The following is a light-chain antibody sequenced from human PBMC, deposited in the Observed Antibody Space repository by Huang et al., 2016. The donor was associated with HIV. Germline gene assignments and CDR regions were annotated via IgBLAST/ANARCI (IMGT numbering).Light chain of an antibody. CDR2: VAS. CDR1: QVIGNS. Sequence: DIQMTQSPSSLSAFVGDTVTITCRASQVIGNSLSWYQQKPGSPPKLLIYVASTLQSVVPSRFSGSGSGTDFTLTIINLQTEDVATYYCQKYDSAPRTFGQGTRV. V-gene: IGKV1-27*01. CDR3: QKYDSAPRT. J-gene: IGKJ1*01.